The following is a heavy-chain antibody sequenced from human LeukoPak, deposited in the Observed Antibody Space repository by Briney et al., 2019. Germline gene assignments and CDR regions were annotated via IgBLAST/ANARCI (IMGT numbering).Heavy chain of an antibody. Sequence: RGAVRLSRASTGLIHNSNWMGEVGPPGCKGLAGVANIKQDGSEKYYVDSVKGRFTISRDNAKNSLYLQMNSLRAEDTAVYYCASRAHFWSGPGGWGQGTLVTVSS. D-gene: IGHD3-3*02. CDR2: IKQDGSEK. CDR1: GLIHNSNW. J-gene: IGHJ4*02. V-gene: IGHV3-7*01. CDR3: ASRAHFWSGPGG.